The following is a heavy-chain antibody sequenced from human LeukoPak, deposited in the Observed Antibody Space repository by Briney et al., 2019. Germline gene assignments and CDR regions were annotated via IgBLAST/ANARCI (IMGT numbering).Heavy chain of an antibody. J-gene: IGHJ4*02. CDR3: AREGAVADRFDY. CDR2: IYHSGST. Sequence: PSETLSLTCTVSGYSISSGYYWGWIRPPPGKGLEWIGSIYHSGSTYYNPPLKSRVTISVDTSKNQFSLKLSSVTAADTAVYYCAREGAVADRFDYWGQGTLVTVSS. D-gene: IGHD6-19*01. CDR1: GYSISSGYY. V-gene: IGHV4-38-2*02.